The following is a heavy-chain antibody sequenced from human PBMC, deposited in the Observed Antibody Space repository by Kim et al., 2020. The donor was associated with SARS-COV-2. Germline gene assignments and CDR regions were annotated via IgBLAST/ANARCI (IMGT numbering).Heavy chain of an antibody. CDR1: GFTFSSYG. Sequence: GGSLRLSCAASGFTFSSYGMQWVRQAPGKGLDWVALIWNDGGNKKYADSVKGRFIISRDNSKNTLYLQMNSLTAEDTAVYYCMGGQYFFDYWGQGTLVTVSS. D-gene: IGHD3-16*01. J-gene: IGHJ4*02. CDR2: IWNDGGNK. CDR3: MGGQYFFDY. V-gene: IGHV3-33*01.